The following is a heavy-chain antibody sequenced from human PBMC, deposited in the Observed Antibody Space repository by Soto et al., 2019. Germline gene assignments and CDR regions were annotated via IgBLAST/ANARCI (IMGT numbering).Heavy chain of an antibody. CDR3: ARASTVTFVN. V-gene: IGHV4-39*01. CDR2: IYYSGST. CDR1: GGSISSSIYY. D-gene: IGHD4-17*01. Sequence: LSLTCTVSGGSISSSIYYWGWIRQPPGKGLEGMGSIYYSGSTYYNPSLKSRVTISVDTSKNQFSLKLSSVTAADTAVYYCARASTVTFVNWGQGTLVTVSS. J-gene: IGHJ4*02.